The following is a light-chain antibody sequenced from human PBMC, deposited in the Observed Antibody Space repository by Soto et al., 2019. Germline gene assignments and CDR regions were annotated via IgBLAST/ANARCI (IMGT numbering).Light chain of an antibody. CDR1: QSISSY. Sequence: DIQMTQSPSSLSASVGDRVTITCRASQSISSYLNWYQQKPGKAPKLLIYAASSLQGGVPSRFSGSGSGTYFTLTISSLQPEDFATYYCQQSYSTPTFGQGTKLEIK. CDR2: AAS. CDR3: QQSYSTPT. J-gene: IGKJ2*01. V-gene: IGKV1-39*01.